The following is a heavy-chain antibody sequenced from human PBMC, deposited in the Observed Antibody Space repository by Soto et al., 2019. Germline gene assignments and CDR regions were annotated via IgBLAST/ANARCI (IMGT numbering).Heavy chain of an antibody. V-gene: IGHV3-74*01. CDR1: GLTFSNYW. J-gene: IGHJ4*02. CDR3: ARVGNGEYVFYY. Sequence: EVQLVESGGGLVQPGGSLRLSCAASGLTFSNYWMHWVRQAPGKGLVWVSRINSDGGTTSYADSVKGRFTISRDNAKNTLYLQMNGLRAEDTAVYYCARVGNGEYVFYYWGQGTLVTVSS. CDR2: INSDGGTT. D-gene: IGHD3-16*01.